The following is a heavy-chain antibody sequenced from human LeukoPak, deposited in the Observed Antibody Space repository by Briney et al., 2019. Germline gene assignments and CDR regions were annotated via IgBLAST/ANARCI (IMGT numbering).Heavy chain of an antibody. CDR3: ARGPYCGGDCYSDY. V-gene: IGHV1-2*04. CDR2: INPNSGGT. Sequence: ASVKVSCKASGYTFTGYYMHWVRQAPGQGLEWMGWINPNSGGTNYAQKFQGWVTMTRDTSISTAYMELSRLRSDDTAVYYCARGPYCGGDCYSDYWGQGTLVTVSS. CDR1: GYTFTGYY. J-gene: IGHJ4*02. D-gene: IGHD2-21*01.